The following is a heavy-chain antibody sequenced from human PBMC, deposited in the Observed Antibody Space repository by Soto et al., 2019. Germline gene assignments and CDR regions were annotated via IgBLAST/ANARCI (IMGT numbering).Heavy chain of an antibody. Sequence: QITLKESGPTLVKPTQTLTLTCTFSGFSLSTSGVGVGWIRQPPGKALEWLALIYWDDDKRYSPSLKSRLTIIKDTSKNQVVLTMTNMDPVDTATYYSAHLDYGDLYFDYWGQGTLATVSS. CDR1: GFSLSTSGVG. CDR2: IYWDDDK. V-gene: IGHV2-5*02. CDR3: AHLDYGDLYFDY. D-gene: IGHD4-17*01. J-gene: IGHJ4*02.